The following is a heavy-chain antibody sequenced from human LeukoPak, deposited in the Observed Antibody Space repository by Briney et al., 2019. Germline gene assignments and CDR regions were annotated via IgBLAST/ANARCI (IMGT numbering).Heavy chain of an antibody. J-gene: IGHJ4*02. D-gene: IGHD6-19*01. CDR3: AKEAGYSSGWSDFDY. CDR2: ISGSGGST. V-gene: IGHV3-23*01. CDR1: GFTFSTFA. Sequence: GGSLRLSCEASGFTFSTFAMIWVRQPPGKGLEWVSAISGSGGSTYYADSVKGRFTISRDNANNSLYLQMNSLRAEDTAVYYCAKEAGYSSGWSDFDYWGQGTLVTVSS.